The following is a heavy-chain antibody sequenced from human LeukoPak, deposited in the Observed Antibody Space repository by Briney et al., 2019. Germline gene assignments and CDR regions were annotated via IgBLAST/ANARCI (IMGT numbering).Heavy chain of an antibody. V-gene: IGHV4-39*07. CDR1: GGSISSSSYY. J-gene: IGHJ6*03. D-gene: IGHD2-15*01. CDR3: ARVKVVGGNYMDV. CDR2: MYYSGST. Sequence: PSETLSLTCTVSGGSISSSSYYWGWIRQPPGKGLEWIGSMYYSGSTNYNPSLKSRVTISVDTSKNQFSLKLSSVTAADTAVYYCARVKVVGGNYMDVWGKGTTVTVSS.